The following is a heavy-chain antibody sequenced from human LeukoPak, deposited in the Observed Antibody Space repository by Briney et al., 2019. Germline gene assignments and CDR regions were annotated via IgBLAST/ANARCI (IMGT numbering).Heavy chain of an antibody. CDR1: GGSISSYY. Sequence: SETLSLTCSVPGGSISSYYWSWIRQPAGKGLEWIGRMYTSGSTNYNPSLKSRVTMSLDTSKNQFSLQLSSVTAADTAVYYCASLSSGSAFDMWGQGTMVTVPS. J-gene: IGHJ3*02. D-gene: IGHD3-22*01. CDR2: MYTSGST. CDR3: ASLSSGSAFDM. V-gene: IGHV4-4*07.